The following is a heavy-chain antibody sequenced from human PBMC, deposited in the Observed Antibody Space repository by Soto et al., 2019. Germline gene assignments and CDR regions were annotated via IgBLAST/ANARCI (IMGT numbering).Heavy chain of an antibody. CDR2: ISSSSSYI. CDR1: GFTFSSYS. V-gene: IGHV3-21*01. Sequence: PGGSLRVSCAASGFTFSSYSMNWVRQAPGKGLEWVSSISSSSSYIYYADSVKGRFTISRDNAKNSLYLQMNSLRAEDTAVYYCARDLGYYDSSGRRSAFDIWGQGTMVTVS. CDR3: ARDLGYYDSSGRRSAFDI. J-gene: IGHJ3*02. D-gene: IGHD3-22*01.